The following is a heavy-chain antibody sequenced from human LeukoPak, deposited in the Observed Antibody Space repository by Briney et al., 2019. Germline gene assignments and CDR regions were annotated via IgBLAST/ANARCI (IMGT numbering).Heavy chain of an antibody. CDR3: ARLFCSSASCDNWFDP. CDR1: GYSFTSYW. V-gene: IGHV5-10-1*01. D-gene: IGHD2-2*01. CDR2: IDPTDSYI. Sequence: GESLKISCKASGYSFTSYWISWVRQMPGKGLEWMGRIDPTDSYINYSPSFQGHVTISVDKSISTAYLQWSSLKASDTAMYYCARLFCSSASCDNWFDPWGQGTLVTASS. J-gene: IGHJ5*02.